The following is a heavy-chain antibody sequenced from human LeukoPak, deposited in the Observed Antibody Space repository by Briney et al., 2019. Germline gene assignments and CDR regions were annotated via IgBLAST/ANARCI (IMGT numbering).Heavy chain of an antibody. CDR1: GVSISSGDYY. Sequence: SETLSLTCTVSGVSISSGDYYWSWIRQPPGKGLEWIGYTYYSGSTYYNPSLKSRATISVDTSKNQFSLKLSSVTAADTAVYYCARPYYYDSRIDPWGQGTRVNVSS. J-gene: IGHJ5*02. CDR2: TYYSGST. D-gene: IGHD3-22*01. V-gene: IGHV4-30-4*01. CDR3: ARPYYYDSRIDP.